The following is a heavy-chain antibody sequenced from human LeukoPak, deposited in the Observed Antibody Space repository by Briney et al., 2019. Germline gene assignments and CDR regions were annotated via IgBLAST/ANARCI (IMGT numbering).Heavy chain of an antibody. J-gene: IGHJ4*02. CDR1: GGSISSGDYY. V-gene: IGHV4-31*03. D-gene: IGHD3-22*01. CDR3: ARENYSDSGGYSSYFDY. Sequence: SETLSLTCTVSGGSISSGDYYWSWIRQVPGQGLEWIGYIYYGGSFFYNPSLKSRVTISLDTSKDQFSLKLSPVTAADTAVYYCARENYSDSGGYSSYFDYWGQGTLVTVS. CDR2: IYYGGSF.